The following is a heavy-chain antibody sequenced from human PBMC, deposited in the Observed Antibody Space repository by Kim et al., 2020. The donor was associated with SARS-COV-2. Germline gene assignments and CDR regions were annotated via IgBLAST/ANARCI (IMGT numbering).Heavy chain of an antibody. CDR2: IYYSGST. J-gene: IGHJ6*01. CDR3: ARDRPFTTVTTNYYGMDV. D-gene: IGHD4-17*01. Sequence: SETLSLTCTVSGGSISSYYWSWIRQPPGKGLEWIGYIYYSGSTNYNPSLKSRVTISVDTSKNQFSLKLSSVTAADTAVYYCARDRPFTTVTTNYYGMDV. CDR1: GGSISSYY. V-gene: IGHV4-59*13.